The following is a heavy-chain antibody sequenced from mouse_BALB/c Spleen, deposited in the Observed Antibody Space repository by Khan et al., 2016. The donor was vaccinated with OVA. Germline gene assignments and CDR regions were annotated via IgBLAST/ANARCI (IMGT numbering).Heavy chain of an antibody. V-gene: IGHV1-7*01. Sequence: VQLVESGAELAKPGASVKMSCKASGYTFTNYWMHWVKQRPGQGLEWIGYINPSTDYTEYNQKFKDKATLTADKSSSTAYIKLTSLTSEDSAVYYCVNLGSSSAWFTYWGQGTLVTVSA. D-gene: IGHD1-1*01. CDR2: INPSTDYT. CDR3: VNLGSSSAWFTY. CDR1: GYTFTNYW. J-gene: IGHJ3*01.